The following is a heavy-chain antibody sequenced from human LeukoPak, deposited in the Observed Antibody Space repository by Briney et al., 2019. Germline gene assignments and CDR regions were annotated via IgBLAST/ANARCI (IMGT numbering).Heavy chain of an antibody. CDR2: IFYDGSNK. CDR1: VSTSISTT. Sequence: GGPLRSPCAASVSTSISTTGPGSGQAPGKGLEGVAVIFYDGSNKYYAASVKGRFTISRHNSKNTLYLQMNSLRAEDTAVYYCAKELYRIVGVTRDTFDIWGQGTMVTV. J-gene: IGHJ3*02. CDR3: AKELYRIVGVTRDTFDI. D-gene: IGHD1-26*01. V-gene: IGHV3-30*18.